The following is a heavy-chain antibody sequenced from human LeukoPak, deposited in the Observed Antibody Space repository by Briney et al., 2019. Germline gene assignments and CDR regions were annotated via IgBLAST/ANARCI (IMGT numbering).Heavy chain of an antibody. J-gene: IGHJ4*02. CDR2: INQDGSDK. V-gene: IGHV3-7*01. CDR1: GFTFSTFW. CDR3: VTDQGRTTTV. Sequence: TGGSLRLSCTASGFTFSTFWMHWVRQAPGKGLEWVANINQDGSDKKYVDSVKGRFTISRDNAKDSLYLQMNILRAEDTAVYYCVTDQGRTTTVWGQGTLVTVSS. D-gene: IGHD1/OR15-1a*01.